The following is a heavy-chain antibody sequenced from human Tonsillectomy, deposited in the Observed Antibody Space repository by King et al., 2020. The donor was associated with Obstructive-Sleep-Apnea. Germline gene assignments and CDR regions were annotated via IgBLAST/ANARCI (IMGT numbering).Heavy chain of an antibody. J-gene: IGHJ4*02. CDR3: AGSDILTGYYNGFDY. V-gene: IGHV4-30-4*01. Sequence: MQLQESGPGLVKPSQTLSLTCTVSGGSISSGDYYWSWIRQPPGKGLEWIGYIYYSGSTYYNPSLKSRVTISVDTSKNQFSLKLSSVTAADTAVYYCAGSDILTGYYNGFDYWGQGTLVTVSS. CDR2: IYYSGST. CDR1: GGSISSGDYY. D-gene: IGHD3-9*01.